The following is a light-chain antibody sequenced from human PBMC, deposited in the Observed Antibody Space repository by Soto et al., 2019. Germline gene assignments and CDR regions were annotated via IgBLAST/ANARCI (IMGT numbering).Light chain of an antibody. J-gene: IGLJ1*01. CDR1: ELPKEY. Sequence: SYELTQPPSVSVSPGQTARITCSGDELPKEYAYWYQQKPGQAPLLVIYKDTERPSGIPERFSASSSGTTVTLTISGVRAEDEGEYYCLSADSSRIYVLGNGTKV. CDR2: KDT. CDR3: LSADSSRIYV. V-gene: IGLV3-25*02.